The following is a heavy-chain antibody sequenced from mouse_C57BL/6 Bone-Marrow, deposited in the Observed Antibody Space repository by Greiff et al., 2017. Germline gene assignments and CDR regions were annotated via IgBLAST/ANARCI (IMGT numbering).Heavy chain of an antibody. V-gene: IGHV1-82*01. J-gene: IGHJ3*01. Sequence: VLLLQSGPELVKPGASVKISCKASGYAFTSSWMNWVKQRPGKGLEWIGQIYPGDGDTNYNGKFKGKATLTADKSSSTAYMQLSSLTSEDSAVYFCARYCSNYLFAYWGEGTLVTVSA. CDR2: IYPGDGDT. CDR1: GYAFTSSW. D-gene: IGHD2-5*01. CDR3: ARYCSNYLFAY.